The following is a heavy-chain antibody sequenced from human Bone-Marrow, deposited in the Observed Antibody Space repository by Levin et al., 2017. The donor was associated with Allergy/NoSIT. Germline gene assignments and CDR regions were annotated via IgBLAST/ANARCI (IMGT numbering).Heavy chain of an antibody. CDR2: VIPRNGGT. CDR3: AREGDDGEYDY. CDR1: GYTFIDYY. J-gene: IGHJ4*02. D-gene: IGHD4-17*01. V-gene: IGHV1-2*06. Sequence: ASVKVSCETSGYTFIDYYIHWVRQAPGQGLEWMGRVIPRNGGTNFAPRFQGRVTMTRDTSTGTAEMELTRLKSDDTAVYFCAREGDDGEYDYWGQGTLVTVSS.